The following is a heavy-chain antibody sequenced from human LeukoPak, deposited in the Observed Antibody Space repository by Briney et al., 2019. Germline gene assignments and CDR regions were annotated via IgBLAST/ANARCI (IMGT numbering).Heavy chain of an antibody. D-gene: IGHD3-16*01. V-gene: IGHV4-61*02. J-gene: IGHJ4*02. CDR2: IYTSGST. CDR3: AREGPFGGVTTDRVDY. Sequence: SQTLSLTCTVSVGSISSGSYYWSWIRQPAGKGLEWIGRIYTSGSTNCNPSLKSRVTISVDTSKNQFSLKLSSVTAADTTVYYCAREGPFGGVTTDRVDYWGQGTLVTVSS. CDR1: VGSISSGSYY.